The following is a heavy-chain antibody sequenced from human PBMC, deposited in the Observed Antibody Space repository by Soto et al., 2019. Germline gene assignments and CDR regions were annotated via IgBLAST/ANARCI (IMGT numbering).Heavy chain of an antibody. J-gene: IGHJ4*02. D-gene: IGHD5-18*01. Sequence: PGGSLRLSCAASGFTFSSYGMYWVRQAPGKGLEWVAAIAYDRSNKYHADSVKGRFTISRDNSKNTLYLQMNSLRVEDTAVYYCAKDIVRYTYGACDYWGQGALVTVSS. CDR2: IAYDRSNK. CDR1: GFTFSSYG. V-gene: IGHV3-30*18. CDR3: AKDIVRYTYGACDY.